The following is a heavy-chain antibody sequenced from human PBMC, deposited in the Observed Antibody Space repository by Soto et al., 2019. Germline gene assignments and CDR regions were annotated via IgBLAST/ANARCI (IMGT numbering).Heavy chain of an antibody. CDR2: INPKSGGT. CDR3: ARDLAKGGGSAGFDY. J-gene: IGHJ4*02. Sequence: ASVKVSFKASGYTFTVYYMHWVRQAPGQGLEWMGWINPKSGGTMYPQKFQGRVTMTWDTSISTAYMALTRLRSDDTAVYYCARDLAKGGGSAGFDYWGQGTLVTVSS. V-gene: IGHV1-2*02. CDR1: GYTFTVYY. D-gene: IGHD1-26*01.